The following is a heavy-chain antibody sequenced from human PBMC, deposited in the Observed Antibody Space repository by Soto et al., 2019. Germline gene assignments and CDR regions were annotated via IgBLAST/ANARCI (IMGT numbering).Heavy chain of an antibody. CDR1: GDTFSTYS. J-gene: IGHJ4*02. D-gene: IGHD3-22*01. V-gene: IGHV1-69*10. CDR3: ARERSRYDRSGYYRPDY. CDR2: IIPILGIP. Sequence: SVKVSCKVSGDTFSTYSISWVRQAPGQGLEWLGGIIPILGIPSHAQRFQDRVTITADKSTSTAYMELSSLRSEDTAVYYCARERSRYDRSGYYRPDYWGQGTLVTVSS.